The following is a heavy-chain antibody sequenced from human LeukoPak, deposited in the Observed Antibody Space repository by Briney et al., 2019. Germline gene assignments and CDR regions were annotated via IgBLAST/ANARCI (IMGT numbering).Heavy chain of an antibody. J-gene: IGHJ4*02. CDR3: ARARRVAGVYFDY. CDR1: GSTFSSYA. Sequence: GGSLRLSCAASGSTFSSYAMHWVRQAPGKGLEWVAVISYDGSNKYYADSVKGRFTISRDNSKNTLYLQMNSLRAEDTAVYYCARARRVAGVYFDYWGQGTLVTVSS. CDR2: ISYDGSNK. V-gene: IGHV3-30-3*01. D-gene: IGHD6-19*01.